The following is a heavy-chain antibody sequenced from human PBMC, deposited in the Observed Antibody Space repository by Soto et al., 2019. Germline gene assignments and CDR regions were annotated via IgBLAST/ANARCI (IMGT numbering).Heavy chain of an antibody. CDR2: INSDGSST. CDR1: GFTFSSYW. CDR3: ARKGAVAGFGY. Sequence: EVQLVESGGGLVQPGGSLRLSCAASGFTFSSYWLHWGRQAPGMGLVWLSRINSDGSSTNYADSVKGRLTISRDNAKSTLYLQLPSVRAEDTAVYYCARKGAVAGFGYWGQGTLVTVSS. D-gene: IGHD6-19*01. J-gene: IGHJ4*02. V-gene: IGHV3-74*01.